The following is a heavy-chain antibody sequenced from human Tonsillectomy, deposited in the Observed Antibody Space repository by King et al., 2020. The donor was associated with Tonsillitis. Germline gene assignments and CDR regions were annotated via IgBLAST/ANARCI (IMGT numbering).Heavy chain of an antibody. CDR1: GFTFSSYS. Sequence: VQLVESGGGLVQPGGSLRLSCAASGFTFSSYSMNWVRQAPGKGLEWVSFISTSSSIIVYADSVKGRFTISRDNAKNSLYLQMNSLRAEDTAVYYCARDLSGGTPGSTVGDCWGQGTLVTVSS. CDR3: ARDLSGGTPGSTVGDC. D-gene: IGHD4-23*01. CDR2: ISTSSSII. J-gene: IGHJ4*02. V-gene: IGHV3-48*01.